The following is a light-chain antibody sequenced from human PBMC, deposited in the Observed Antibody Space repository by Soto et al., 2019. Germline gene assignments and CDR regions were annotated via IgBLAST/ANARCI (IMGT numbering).Light chain of an antibody. J-gene: IGKJ5*01. V-gene: IGKV1-27*01. CDR2: AAS. Sequence: DIKMTQSPSSLSASVGDRVTITCRASQGISNYLAWYQQKPGKVPKLLIYAASTLQSGVPSRFSGSGSGTDFALTISSLQPEDFATYYCQQLKSYVTFGQGTRLEIK. CDR3: QQLKSYVT. CDR1: QGISNY.